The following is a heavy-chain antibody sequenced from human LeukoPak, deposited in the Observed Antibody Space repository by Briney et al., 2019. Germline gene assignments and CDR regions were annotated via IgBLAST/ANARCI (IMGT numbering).Heavy chain of an antibody. Sequence: GESLKISCKGSGYSFTSYWIAWVRLMPGKGLEWMGIIYPGDSDTRYSPSFQGQVTISADKSISTAYLQWSSLKASDTAMYYCARHALGYCSSTSCYGPLYYYYMDVWGKGTTVTVSS. CDR2: IYPGDSDT. J-gene: IGHJ6*03. CDR3: ARHALGYCSSTSCYGPLYYYYMDV. V-gene: IGHV5-51*01. D-gene: IGHD2-2*01. CDR1: GYSFTSYW.